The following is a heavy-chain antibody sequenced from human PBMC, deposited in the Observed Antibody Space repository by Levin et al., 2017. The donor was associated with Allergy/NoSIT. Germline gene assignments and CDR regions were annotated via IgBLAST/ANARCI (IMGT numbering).Heavy chain of an antibody. CDR2: INHSGST. CDR1: GGSFSGYY. V-gene: IGHV4-34*01. Sequence: SQTLSLTCAVYGGSFSGYYWSWIRQPPGKGLEWIGEINHSGSTNYNPSLKSRVTISVDTSKNQFSLKLSSVTAADTAVYYCALGGGSPWDAFDIWGQGTMVTVSS. CDR3: ALGGGSPWDAFDI. D-gene: IGHD2-15*01. J-gene: IGHJ3*02.